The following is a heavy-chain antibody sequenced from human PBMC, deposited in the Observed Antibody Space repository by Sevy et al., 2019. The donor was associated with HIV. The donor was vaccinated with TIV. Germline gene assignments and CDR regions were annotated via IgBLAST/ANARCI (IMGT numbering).Heavy chain of an antibody. Sequence: SETLSLTCTVSGDSVSSGSYFWSWIRQPPGKGLEWIGYISYSGSTNYNPSLKRRVTISVDTSKKQYSLKLTSVTAADTAVYFCARGSRGYSYGWGQGTLVTVSS. CDR2: ISYSGST. CDR3: ARGSRGYSYG. J-gene: IGHJ4*02. D-gene: IGHD5-18*01. CDR1: GDSVSSGSYF. V-gene: IGHV4-61*01.